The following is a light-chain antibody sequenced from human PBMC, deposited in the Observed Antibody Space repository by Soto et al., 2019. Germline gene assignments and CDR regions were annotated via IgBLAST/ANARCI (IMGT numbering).Light chain of an antibody. CDR2: SNN. V-gene: IGLV1-44*01. CDR3: SSYAGSNKGV. J-gene: IGLJ1*01. Sequence: QSVLTQPPSASGTPGQRVTISCSGSSSNIGSNTVNWYQQLPGTAPKLLIYSNNQRPSGVPDRFSGSKSGTSASLAISGLQSEDEADYYCSSYAGSNKGVFGTGTKLTVL. CDR1: SSNIGSNT.